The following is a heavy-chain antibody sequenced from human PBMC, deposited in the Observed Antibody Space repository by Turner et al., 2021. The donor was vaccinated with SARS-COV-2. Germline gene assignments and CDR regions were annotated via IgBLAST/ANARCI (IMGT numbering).Heavy chain of an antibody. CDR2: FSFSGNT. Sequence: QVQLQESGPGLVKPSEILSLSCTVSGASVNDHYWSWVRQAPGKGLESITYFSFSGNTHPHPSLKSRITLSLDAARNQFSLKMTSVTAADTAVYYCARGSYTNWDWYFDLWGRGTLVNVSS. D-gene: IGHD7-27*01. CDR3: ARGSYTNWDWYFDL. V-gene: IGHV4-59*02. CDR1: GASVNDHY. J-gene: IGHJ2*01.